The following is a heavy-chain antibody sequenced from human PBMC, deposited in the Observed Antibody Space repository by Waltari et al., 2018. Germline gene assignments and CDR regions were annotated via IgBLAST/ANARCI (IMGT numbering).Heavy chain of an antibody. D-gene: IGHD5-18*01. CDR2: IYYSGST. Sequence: QVQLQESGPGLVKPSETLSLTCPVSGGSISSYYWSWIRQPPGKGLEWIGYIYYSGSTNYNPSLKGRVTISVDTSKNQFSLRLSSVTAADTAVYYCARVDTAMAPDDWGQGTLVTVSS. CDR1: GGSISSYY. CDR3: ARVDTAMAPDD. J-gene: IGHJ4*02. V-gene: IGHV4-59*01.